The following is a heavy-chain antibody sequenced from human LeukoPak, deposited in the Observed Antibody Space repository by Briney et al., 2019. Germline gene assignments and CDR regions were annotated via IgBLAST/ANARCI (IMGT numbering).Heavy chain of an antibody. V-gene: IGHV3-7*01. D-gene: IGHD3-22*01. CDR3: AKDHYDSSDSYFDY. J-gene: IGHJ4*02. CDR2: IHPDGSVK. Sequence: GGSLRLSCLGTGLAFKNYWMTWVRQAPGKGLEWVANIHPDGSVKNYVDAVRGRFTISRDNAKNSLYLQLDNLRADDTAVYYCAKDHYDSSDSYFDYWGQGTLVTVSS. CDR1: GLAFKNYW.